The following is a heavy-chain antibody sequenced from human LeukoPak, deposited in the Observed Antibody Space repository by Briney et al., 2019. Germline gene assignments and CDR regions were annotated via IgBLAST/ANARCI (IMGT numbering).Heavy chain of an antibody. J-gene: IGHJ6*03. CDR1: GGSISSYY. D-gene: IGHD6-25*01. V-gene: IGHV4-59*01. CDR3: ARGGGLNYYYYYMDV. CDR2: IYYSGST. Sequence: PSETLSLTCTVSGGSISSYYWSWIRQPPGKGLEWIGYIYYSGSTNYNPSLKSRVTISVDTSNNQFSLKLSSVTAADTAMYYCARGGGLNYYYYYMDVWGKGTTVTVSS.